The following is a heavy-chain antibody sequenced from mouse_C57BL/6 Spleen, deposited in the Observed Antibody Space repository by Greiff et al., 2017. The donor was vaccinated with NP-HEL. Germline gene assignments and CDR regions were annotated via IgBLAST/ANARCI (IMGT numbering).Heavy chain of an antibody. CDR3: AKHVKGAWFAY. V-gene: IGHV2-9*01. J-gene: IGHJ3*01. Sequence: QVQLKESGPGLVAPSQSLSITCTVSGFSLTSYGVDWVRQPPGKGLEWMGGIWGGGSTNYNSAPMSRLSISNDNSKSQVVLQMNSLQTDDTAMYYCAKHVKGAWFAYWGQGTLVTVSA. CDR1: GFSLTSYG. CDR2: IWGGGST.